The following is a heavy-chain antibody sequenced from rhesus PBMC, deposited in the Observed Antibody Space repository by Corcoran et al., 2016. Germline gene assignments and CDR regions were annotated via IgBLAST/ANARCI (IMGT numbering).Heavy chain of an antibody. CDR1: GASISCYW. CDR3: AILVRTPFMTRQYPNSLDV. J-gene: IGHJ5-2*02. CDR2: INGNSGDT. D-gene: IGHD3-22*01. V-gene: IGHV4-80*01. Sequence: QVQLQESGPGLVKPSETLSITCTVSGASISCYWWSWIRQLLGKGLEWIGGINGNSGDTIHTPTLKSRVTISRDPSKKQLSLKLRSMTAADPAVYYCAILVRTPFMTRQYPNSLDVWGRGVLVTVSS.